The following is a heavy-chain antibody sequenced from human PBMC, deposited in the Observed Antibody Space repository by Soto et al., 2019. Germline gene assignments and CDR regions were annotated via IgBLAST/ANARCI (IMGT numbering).Heavy chain of an antibody. Sequence: SETLSLTCTVSGGSISSSSYYWGWIRQPPGKGLEWIGSIYYSGSTYYNPSLKSRVTISVDTSKNQFSLKLSSVTAADTAVYYCTRVRLGSSRSSDYWGQGILVTVSS. CDR3: TRVRLGSSRSSDY. V-gene: IGHV4-39*01. D-gene: IGHD6-19*01. CDR1: GGSISSSSYY. J-gene: IGHJ4*02. CDR2: IYYSGST.